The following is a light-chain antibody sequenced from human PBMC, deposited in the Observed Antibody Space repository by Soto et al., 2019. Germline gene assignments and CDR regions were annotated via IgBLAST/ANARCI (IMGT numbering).Light chain of an antibody. Sequence: EIVLTQSPATLSLSPGERATLSCRASQSVSSYLAWYQQKPGQAPRLLIYDASNRATGIPARFSGSGSGTDFTPTISSLEPQDFAVYYGQQRSNWPPNTFGQGTRLEIK. J-gene: IGKJ5*01. V-gene: IGKV3-11*01. CDR2: DAS. CDR1: QSVSSY. CDR3: QQRSNWPPNT.